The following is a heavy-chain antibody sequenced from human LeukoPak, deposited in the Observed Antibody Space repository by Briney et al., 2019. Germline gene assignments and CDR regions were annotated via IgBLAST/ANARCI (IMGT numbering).Heavy chain of an antibody. CDR1: GGTFSDYA. J-gene: IGHJ4*02. CDR3: ASRQGSKAAAGRH. CDR2: IIPIFATA. D-gene: IGHD6-13*01. V-gene: IGHV1-69*13. Sequence: ASVKVSCKASGGTFSDYAISWVRQAPGQGLEWMGGIIPIFATANYAQKFQGRVTITADESTSTAYMELSSLRSEDTAMYYCASRQGSKAAAGRHWGQGTLVTVSS.